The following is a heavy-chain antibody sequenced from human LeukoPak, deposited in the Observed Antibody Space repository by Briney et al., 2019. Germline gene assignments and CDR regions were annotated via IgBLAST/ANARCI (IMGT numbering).Heavy chain of an antibody. CDR1: GGSFSGYY. CDR2: TNHSGST. CDR3: ARDFLGDYGMDV. V-gene: IGHV4-34*01. Sequence: SETLSLTCAVYGGSFSGYYWSWIRQPPGKGLEWIGETNHSGSTNYNPSLKSRVTISVDTSKNQFSLKLSSVTAADTAVYYCARDFLGDYGMDVWGQGTTVTVSS. D-gene: IGHD3-10*01. J-gene: IGHJ6*02.